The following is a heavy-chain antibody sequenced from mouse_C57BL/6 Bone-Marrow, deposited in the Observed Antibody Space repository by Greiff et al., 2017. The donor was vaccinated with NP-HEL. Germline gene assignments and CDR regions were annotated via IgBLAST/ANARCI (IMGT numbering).Heavy chain of an antibody. V-gene: IGHV5-12*01. Sequence: EVKVVESGGGLVQPGGSLKLSCAASGFTFSDYYMYWVRQTPEKRLEWVAYISNGGGSPYYPDNVKGRFTITRDNAKNTLYLQMSRLKAEDTAMYYCARHAYYAMDYWGQGTSVTVSS. CDR2: ISNGGGSP. J-gene: IGHJ4*01. CDR3: ARHAYYAMDY. CDR1: GFTFSDYY.